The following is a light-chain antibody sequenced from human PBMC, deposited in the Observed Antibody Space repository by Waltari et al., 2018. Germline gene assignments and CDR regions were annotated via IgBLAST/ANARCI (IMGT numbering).Light chain of an antibody. CDR1: SSDD. CDR3: CSSAGRFTWV. Sequence: QSALTQPRSVSGSPGHSVTISCTGTSSDDVSWYQQHPGKVTKLMIYYVSQRPSGVLDRFAGSKSGNTASRTISGLQVEDEAYYYCCSSAGRFTWVFGGGTKLTVL. CDR2: YVS. J-gene: IGLJ3*02. V-gene: IGLV2-11*01.